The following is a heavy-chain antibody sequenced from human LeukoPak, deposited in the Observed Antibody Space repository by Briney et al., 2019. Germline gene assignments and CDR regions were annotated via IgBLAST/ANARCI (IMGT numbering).Heavy chain of an antibody. CDR3: ARGHYGPGIGTYPN. CDR1: GASISPNY. J-gene: IGHJ4*02. D-gene: IGHD3-10*01. CDR2: IYYSGST. Sequence: SETLSLTCTVSGASISPNYWSWFRQPPGKGLEWIGYIYYSGSTSYNPSLKSRVTISLDTSKNQFSLKLSSVTAADTAVYYCARGHYGPGIGTYPNWGQGTPVTVSA. V-gene: IGHV4-59*12.